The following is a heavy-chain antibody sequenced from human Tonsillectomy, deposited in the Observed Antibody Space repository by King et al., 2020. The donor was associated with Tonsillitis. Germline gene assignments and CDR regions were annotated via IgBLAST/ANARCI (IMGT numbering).Heavy chain of an antibody. J-gene: IGHJ3*01. CDR1: GFTFGDYA. CDR3: TRXGSRXPDVGXXAXXX. Sequence: VQLVESGGGLVQPGRSLRLSCTASGFTFGDYAMSWFRQAPGKGLEWVGFIRSKAYGGTTEYAASVKGRFTISRDDSKSIAYLQMNSLKTEDTDVYYFTRXGSRXPDVGXXAXXXXXQXTMVTVSS. CDR2: IRSKAYGGTT. V-gene: IGHV3-49*03.